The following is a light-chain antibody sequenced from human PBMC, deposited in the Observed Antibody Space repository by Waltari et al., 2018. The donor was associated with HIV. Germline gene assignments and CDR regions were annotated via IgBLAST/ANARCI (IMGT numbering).Light chain of an antibody. Sequence: DIVMTQSPDSLAVSLGERATINCKSSQSVLYSSNNKNYLAWYQQKPGQPPKLLIYWTSTRESGVPDRFSGSGSGTDFTLTISSLQAEDVAVYYCQQYYSTPVTFGQGTKVEIK. CDR1: QSVLYSSNNKNY. V-gene: IGKV4-1*01. CDR3: QQYYSTPVT. J-gene: IGKJ1*01. CDR2: WTS.